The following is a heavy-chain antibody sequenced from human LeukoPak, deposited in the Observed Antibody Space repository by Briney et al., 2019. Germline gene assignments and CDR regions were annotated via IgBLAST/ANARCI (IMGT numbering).Heavy chain of an antibody. CDR2: IYYSGST. D-gene: IGHD3-10*01. CDR1: GGSISSSSYY. CDR3: ARQGEYYGSGSYVYY. J-gene: IGHJ4*02. Sequence: SETLFLTCTVSGGSISSSSYYWGWIRQPPGKGLEWIGSIYYSGSTYYNPSLKSRVTISVDTSKNQFSRKLSSVTAADTAVYYCARQGEYYGSGSYVYYWGQGTLVTVSS. V-gene: IGHV4-39*01.